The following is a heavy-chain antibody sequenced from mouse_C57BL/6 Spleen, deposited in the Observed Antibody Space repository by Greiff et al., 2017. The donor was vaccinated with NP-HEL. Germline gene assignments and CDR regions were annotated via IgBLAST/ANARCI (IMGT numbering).Heavy chain of an antibody. Sequence: DAHLVESGGGLVKPGGSLKLSCAASGFTFSDYGMHWVRQAPEKGLEWVAYISSGSSTIYYADTVKGRFTISRDNAKNTLFLQMTSLRSEDTAMYYCATTAQAADAMDYWGQGTSVTVSS. CDR1: GFTFSDYG. J-gene: IGHJ4*01. V-gene: IGHV5-17*01. CDR2: ISSGSSTI. CDR3: ATTAQAADAMDY. D-gene: IGHD3-2*02.